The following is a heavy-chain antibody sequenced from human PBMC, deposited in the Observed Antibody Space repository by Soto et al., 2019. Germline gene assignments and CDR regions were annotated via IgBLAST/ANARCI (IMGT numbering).Heavy chain of an antibody. Sequence: ASVKVSCKASGYTFTSYGISWVRQAPGQGLEWMGWISAYNGNTNYAQKLQGRVTMTTDTSTSTAYMELRSLRSDDTAVYYCARVACAPDGRSCGDFDYWGQGTLVTVSS. CDR1: GYTFTSYG. CDR2: ISAYNGNT. J-gene: IGHJ4*02. V-gene: IGHV1-18*01. CDR3: ARVACAPDGRSCGDFDY. D-gene: IGHD2-15*01.